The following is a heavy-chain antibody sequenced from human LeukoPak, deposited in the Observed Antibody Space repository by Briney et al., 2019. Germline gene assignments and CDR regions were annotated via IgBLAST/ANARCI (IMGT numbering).Heavy chain of an antibody. CDR1: GFTFSSYA. V-gene: IGHV3-64*01. CDR3: ARVARSGSYLDY. Sequence: GGSLRLPCAASGFTFSSYAMHWVRQAPGKGLEYVSAISSNGDSTYYANSVKGRFTISRDNSKNTLYLQMGSLRAEDMAVYYCARVARSGSYLDYWGQGTLVTVSS. D-gene: IGHD3-10*01. CDR2: ISSNGDST. J-gene: IGHJ4*02.